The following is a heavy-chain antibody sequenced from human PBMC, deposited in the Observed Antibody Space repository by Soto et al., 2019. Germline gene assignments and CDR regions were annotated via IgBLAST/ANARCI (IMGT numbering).Heavy chain of an antibody. Sequence: GGSLRLSCAASGFTVSSSYAMSWVRQAPGKGLEWVSAISGSGGSTYYADSVKGRFTISRDNSKNTLYLQMNSLRAEDTAVYYCAKDILTGYYAASYYYGMDVWGQGTTVTVSS. CDR1: GFTVSSSYA. D-gene: IGHD3-9*01. J-gene: IGHJ6*02. CDR2: ISGSGGST. V-gene: IGHV3-23*01. CDR3: AKDILTGYYAASYYYGMDV.